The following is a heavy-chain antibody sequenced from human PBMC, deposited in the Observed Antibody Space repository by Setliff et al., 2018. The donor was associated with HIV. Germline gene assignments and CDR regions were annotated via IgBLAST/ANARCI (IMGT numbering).Heavy chain of an antibody. Sequence: LRLSCAASGFTFSAHQMSWVRQAPGKGLEWVASIWHDGTNKHYADSVQGRFTISRDNSKNTLYLQMDSLGVEDTAVYYCAKDKGGYNWNYFDYWGPGTQVTVSS. CDR3: AKDKGGYNWNYFDY. CDR2: IWHDGTNK. D-gene: IGHD1-20*01. CDR1: GFTFSAHQ. V-gene: IGHV3-33*06. J-gene: IGHJ4*02.